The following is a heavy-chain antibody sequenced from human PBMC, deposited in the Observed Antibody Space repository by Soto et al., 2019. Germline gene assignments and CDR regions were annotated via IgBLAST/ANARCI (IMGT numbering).Heavy chain of an antibody. CDR2: IYYSGST. J-gene: IGHJ3*02. CDR3: ARDNGDYDFWSGYRKYAFDI. CDR1: GGSVSSGSYY. V-gene: IGHV4-31*03. D-gene: IGHD3-3*01. Sequence: PSETLYLTCTVSGGSVSSGSYYWSWIRQHPGKGLEWIGYIYYSGSTYYNPSLKSRVTISVDTSKNQFSLKLSSVTAADTAVYYCARDNGDYDFWSGYRKYAFDIWGQGTMVTVSS.